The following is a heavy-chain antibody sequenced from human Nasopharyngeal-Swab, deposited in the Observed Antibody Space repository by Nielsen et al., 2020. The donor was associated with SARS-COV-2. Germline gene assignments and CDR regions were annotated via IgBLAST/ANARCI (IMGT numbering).Heavy chain of an antibody. CDR3: AKDSGLLWFGISDY. CDR2: IRYDGSNK. D-gene: IGHD3-10*01. V-gene: IGHV3-30*02. Sequence: GGSLRLSCAASGFTFSSYGMHWVRQAPGEGLEWVAFIRYDGSNKYYADSVKGRFTISRDNSKNTLYLQMNSLRAEDTAVYYCAKDSGLLWFGISDYWGQGTLVTVSS. J-gene: IGHJ4*02. CDR1: GFTFSSYG.